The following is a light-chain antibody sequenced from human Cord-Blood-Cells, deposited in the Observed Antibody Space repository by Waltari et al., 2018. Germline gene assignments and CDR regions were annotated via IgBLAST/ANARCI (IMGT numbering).Light chain of an antibody. CDR3: SSYTSSSTLV. Sequence: QSALTQPASVSGSPGQSITISCTGTSSDVGGYNDVSWYQQHPGKVPKLMIYDVSNRPSGVANRFSGSKSGNTASLTISGLQAEDEADYYCSSYTSSSTLVFGTGTKVTVL. CDR1: SSDVGGYND. V-gene: IGLV2-14*01. J-gene: IGLJ1*01. CDR2: DVS.